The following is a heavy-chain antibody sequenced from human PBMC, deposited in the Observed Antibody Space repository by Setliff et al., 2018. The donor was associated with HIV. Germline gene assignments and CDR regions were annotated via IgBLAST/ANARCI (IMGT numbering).Heavy chain of an antibody. CDR1: GDSITSTNYY. Sequence: ETLSLTCTVSGDSITSTNYYWGWIRQPPGKGLEWIGSISYSGSTYYKSSLKSRVTISVDASKNHFSLKLSSVTAADTAVYYCARCPVLLWFGKISGVDWFDPWGQGTLVTVSS. D-gene: IGHD3-10*01. CDR2: ISYSGST. J-gene: IGHJ5*02. CDR3: ARCPVLLWFGKISGVDWFDP. V-gene: IGHV4-39*07.